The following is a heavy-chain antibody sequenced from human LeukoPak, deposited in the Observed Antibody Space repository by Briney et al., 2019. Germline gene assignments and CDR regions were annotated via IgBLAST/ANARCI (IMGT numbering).Heavy chain of an antibody. CDR3: ARGETITMVRGATDY. J-gene: IGHJ4*02. D-gene: IGHD3-10*01. Sequence: PGGSLRLSCAASGFTFSSDGMNWVRQAPGKGLEWVSYISATGGTIYYADSVKGRFTISRDNAKNSLYLQMNSLRAEDTAVYYCARGETITMVRGATDYWGQGTLVTVSS. V-gene: IGHV3-48*04. CDR1: GFTFSSDG. CDR2: ISATGGTI.